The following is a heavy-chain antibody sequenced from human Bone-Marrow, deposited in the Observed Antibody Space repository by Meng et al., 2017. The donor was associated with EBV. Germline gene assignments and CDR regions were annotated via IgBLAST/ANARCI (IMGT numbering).Heavy chain of an antibody. V-gene: IGHV7-4-1*02. Sequence: GRLVHPGSELKKPGASVKISCKASGYTFTSYAMNWVRQAPGQGLEWMGWINTNTGNPTYAQGFTGRFVFSLDTSVSTAYLQISSLKAEDTAVYYCARGVLGMVYYFDYWGQGTLVTRLL. D-gene: IGHD3-10*01. CDR3: ARGVLGMVYYFDY. CDR1: GYTFTSYA. CDR2: INTNTGNP. J-gene: IGHJ4*02.